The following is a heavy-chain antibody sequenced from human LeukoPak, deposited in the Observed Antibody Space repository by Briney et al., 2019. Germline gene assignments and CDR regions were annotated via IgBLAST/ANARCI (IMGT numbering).Heavy chain of an antibody. CDR3: ARDMGCTSTTCRNKWFDP. V-gene: IGHV3-23*01. Sequence: PGGSLRLSCAASGFTFSSYAMSWVRQAPGKGLEWVSAISGSGGSTYYADSVKGRFTISRDNSKNTLYLQMNALRAEDTALYYCARDMGCTSTTCRNKWFDPWGQGTLVTVSS. D-gene: IGHD2-2*01. CDR2: ISGSGGST. J-gene: IGHJ5*02. CDR1: GFTFSSYA.